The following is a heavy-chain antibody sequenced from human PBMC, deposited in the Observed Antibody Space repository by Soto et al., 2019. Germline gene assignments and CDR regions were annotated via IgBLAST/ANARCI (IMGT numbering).Heavy chain of an antibody. D-gene: IGHD5-18*01. CDR1: GFTFSSYS. J-gene: IGHJ6*02. Sequence: GGSLRLSCAASGFTFSSYSMNWVRQAPGKGLGWVSSISSSSSYIYYADSVKGRFTISRDNAKNSLYLQMNSLRAGDTAVYYCARDGYSYGYYYYYGMDVWGQGTTVTVSS. CDR2: ISSSSSYI. CDR3: ARDGYSYGYYYYYGMDV. V-gene: IGHV3-21*01.